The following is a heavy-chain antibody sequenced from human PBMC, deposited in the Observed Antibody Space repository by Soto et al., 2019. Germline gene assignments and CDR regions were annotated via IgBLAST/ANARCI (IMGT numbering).Heavy chain of an antibody. J-gene: IGHJ3*02. Sequence: PSETLSLTCAAHNGSFTDYFWTWIRQSPGRGLEWIGEINHRGGATYNPSLRSRVSISVDMSKNQFSLRLTSVTAADTAVYYCARGGSSDWQVALDIWGQGTMVTVSS. CDR3: ARGGSSDWQVALDI. V-gene: IGHV4-34*01. CDR2: INHRGGA. CDR1: NGSFTDYF. D-gene: IGHD6-19*01.